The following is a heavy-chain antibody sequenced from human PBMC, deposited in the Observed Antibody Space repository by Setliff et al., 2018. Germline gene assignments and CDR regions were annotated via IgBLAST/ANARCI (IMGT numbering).Heavy chain of an antibody. D-gene: IGHD3-3*01. J-gene: IGHJ4*02. Sequence: AGGSLRLSCAASGFTFSPYAMSWVRQAPGKGLEWVSTIYSGDRDTFYTDSVKGRFTIFRDGSTNTLYLQMTSLRVEDTAIYFCAGQGPIFGSGLIPGFDQWGQGTMVTVSS. CDR2: IYSGDRDT. V-gene: IGHV3-23*03. CDR3: AGQGPIFGSGLIPGFDQ. CDR1: GFTFSPYA.